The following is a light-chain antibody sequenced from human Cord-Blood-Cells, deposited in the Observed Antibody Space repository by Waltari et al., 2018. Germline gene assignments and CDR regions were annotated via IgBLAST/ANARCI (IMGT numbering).Light chain of an antibody. CDR3: QQANSVPWT. V-gene: IGKV1-12*01. CDR1: QGISSW. CDR2: AAS. J-gene: IGKJ1*01. Sequence: DIQMSQSRYSVCESVEDRRTVTCRASQGISSWLAWCQQKPWKAPKLLIYAASSLHSGVPSRFSVSVSGTDFTLTIGSLQPEEFATYYGQQANSVPWTFGQGTKVEI.